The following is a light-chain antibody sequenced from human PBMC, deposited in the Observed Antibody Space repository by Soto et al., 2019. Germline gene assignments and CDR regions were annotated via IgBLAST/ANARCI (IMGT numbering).Light chain of an antibody. Sequence: EVVMTQSPATLSVSPGERVTLSCRASQRISNNVAWYQQRPGQTPRLLIYGASTRASGVPARFSGSGFGADFTLTISGLQSEDVAIYYCQQFNYWPPWTVGQGTKLDIK. J-gene: IGKJ1*01. CDR2: GAS. CDR1: QRISNN. V-gene: IGKV3-15*01. CDR3: QQFNYWPPWT.